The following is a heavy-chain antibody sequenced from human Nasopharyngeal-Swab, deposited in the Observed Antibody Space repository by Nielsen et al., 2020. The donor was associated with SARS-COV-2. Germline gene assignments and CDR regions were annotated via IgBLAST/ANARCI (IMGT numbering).Heavy chain of an antibody. CDR3: ARVSPYYYMDV. V-gene: IGHV4-61*02. CDR2: IYTSGST. Sequence: WIRQPPGKGLEWIGRIYTSGSTNDNPSLKSRVTISVDTSKNQFSLKLSSVTAADTAVYYCARVSPYYYMDVWGKGTTVTVSS. J-gene: IGHJ6*03.